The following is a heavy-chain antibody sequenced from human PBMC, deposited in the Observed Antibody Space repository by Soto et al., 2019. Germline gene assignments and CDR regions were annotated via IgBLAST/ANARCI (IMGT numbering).Heavy chain of an antibody. V-gene: IGHV3-21*01. J-gene: IGHJ6*02. CDR2: ISSSSSYI. Sequence: GGSLRLSCAASGFTFSSYSMNWVRQAPGKGLEWVSSISSSSSYIYYADSVKGRFTISRDNAKNSLYLQMNSLRAEDTAVYYCASSIPSGRNWNHNYYYGMDVWGQGTTVTVS. D-gene: IGHD1-1*01. CDR1: GFTFSSYS. CDR3: ASSIPSGRNWNHNYYYGMDV.